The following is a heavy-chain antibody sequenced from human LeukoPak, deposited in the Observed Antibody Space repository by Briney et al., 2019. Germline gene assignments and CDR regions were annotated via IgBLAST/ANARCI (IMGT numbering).Heavy chain of an antibody. CDR2: IIPIFGTA. V-gene: IGHV1-69*13. CDR3: ARDRAYYYDSSHDAFDI. CDR1: GGTFSSYA. J-gene: IGHJ3*02. D-gene: IGHD3-22*01. Sequence: ASVKVSCKVSGGTFSSYAISWVRQVPGQGLEWMGGIIPIFGTANYAQKFQGRVTITADESTSTAYMELSSLRSEDTAVYYCARDRAYYYDSSHDAFDIWGQGTMVTVSS.